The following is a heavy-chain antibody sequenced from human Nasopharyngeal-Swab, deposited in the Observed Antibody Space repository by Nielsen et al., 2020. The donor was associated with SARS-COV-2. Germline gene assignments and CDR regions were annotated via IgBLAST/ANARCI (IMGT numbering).Heavy chain of an antibody. CDR2: IWYDGSNK. CDR3: ARPYGDLSYYFDY. CDR1: GFTFSSYG. V-gene: IGHV3-33*01. D-gene: IGHD4-17*01. Sequence: GGSLRLSCAASGFTFSSYGMHWVRQAPGKGLEWVAVIWYDGSNKYYADSVKGRFTISRDNSKNTLYLQMNSLRAEDTAVYYCARPYGDLSYYFDYWGQGTLVTVSS. J-gene: IGHJ4*02.